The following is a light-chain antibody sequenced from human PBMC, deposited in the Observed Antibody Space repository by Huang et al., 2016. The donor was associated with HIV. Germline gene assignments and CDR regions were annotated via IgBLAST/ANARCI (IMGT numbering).Light chain of an antibody. CDR3: HQYYATGT. V-gene: IGKV4-1*01. Sequence: DIVMTQSPDFLAVSLGERATINCKSSQSLLYSSNNKNYLAWYQQKPGQPPKLLIYWASTRESGVPDRFSGSGSETDFTLTISSLQAEDVAVYYCHQYYATGTFGQGTKVEI. CDR1: QSLLYSSNNKNY. J-gene: IGKJ1*01. CDR2: WAS.